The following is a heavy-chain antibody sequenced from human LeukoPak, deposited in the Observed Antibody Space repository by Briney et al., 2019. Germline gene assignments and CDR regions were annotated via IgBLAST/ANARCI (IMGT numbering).Heavy chain of an antibody. V-gene: IGHV1-2*02. J-gene: IGHJ3*02. CDR3: ARDGAFDI. Sequence: ASVKVSCKASGYTFTSYDINWVRQATGQGLEWMGWMNPNSGGTNYAQKFQGRATMTRDTSISTAYMELSRLRSDDTAVYYCARDGAFDIWGQGTMVTVSS. CDR1: GYTFTSYD. CDR2: MNPNSGGT.